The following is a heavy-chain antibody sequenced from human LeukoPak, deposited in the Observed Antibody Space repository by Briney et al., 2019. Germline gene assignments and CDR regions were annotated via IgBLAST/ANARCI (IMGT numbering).Heavy chain of an antibody. CDR1: GFTFSSYW. V-gene: IGHV3-74*01. D-gene: IGHD3-22*01. CDR3: ARAPSEIGGYYPEYFRH. J-gene: IGHJ1*01. CDR2: IKSDGST. Sequence: GGSLRLSCVASGFTFSSYWMHWVRQAPGKGLVWVSRIKSDGSTNYADSVKGRFTISRDNAKNTVSLQMNSLRAEDTGVYFCARAPSEIGGYYPEYFRHWGQGTLVSVSS.